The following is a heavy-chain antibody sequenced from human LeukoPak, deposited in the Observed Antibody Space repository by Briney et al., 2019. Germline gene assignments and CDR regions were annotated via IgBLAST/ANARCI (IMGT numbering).Heavy chain of an antibody. Sequence: GSLRLSCAASGFTFSSYSMNWVRQAPGKGLEWVSSISSSSSYIYYADSVKGRFTISRDNAKNSLYLQMNSLRAEDTAVYYCYSIGSPRRFDYWGQGTLVTVSS. D-gene: IGHD2-15*01. J-gene: IGHJ4*02. CDR2: ISSSSSYI. CDR1: GFTFSSYS. CDR3: YSIGSPRRFDY. V-gene: IGHV3-21*01.